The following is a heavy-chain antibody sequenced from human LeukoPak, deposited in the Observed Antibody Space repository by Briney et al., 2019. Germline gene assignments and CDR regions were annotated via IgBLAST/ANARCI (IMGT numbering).Heavy chain of an antibody. J-gene: IGHJ4*02. Sequence: GGSLRLSCAASGFTFDSYAIHWVRQAPGKGLEWVAVISYDGSNKYYADSVKGRFTISRDNSKNTLYLQLNSLRPEDTAVYYCARDQLAYSGYDTLFDYWGQGSLVNVSS. CDR3: ARDQLAYSGYDTLFDY. CDR1: GFTFDSYA. CDR2: ISYDGSNK. D-gene: IGHD5-12*01. V-gene: IGHV3-30*04.